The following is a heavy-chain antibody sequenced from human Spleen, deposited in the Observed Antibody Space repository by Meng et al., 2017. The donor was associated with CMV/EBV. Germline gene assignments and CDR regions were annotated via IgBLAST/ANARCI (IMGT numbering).Heavy chain of an antibody. CDR3: ARETMILVVDY. D-gene: IGHD3-22*01. CDR2: IFYSGST. CDR1: GALISDNDYY. V-gene: IGHV4-39*07. J-gene: IGHJ4*02. Sequence: SETLSLTCTVSGALISDNDYYWGWIRQPPGKGLEWIASIFYSGSTYYNPSLRSRLTISVDTSRNQFSLKLSSVTAADTAVYYCARETMILVVDYWGQGTLVTVSS.